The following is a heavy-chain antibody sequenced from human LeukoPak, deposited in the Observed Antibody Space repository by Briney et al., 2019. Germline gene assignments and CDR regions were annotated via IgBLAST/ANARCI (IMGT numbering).Heavy chain of an antibody. CDR2: ISAYNGNT. CDR3: ARTDSSGYYYPPVFDY. Sequence: GASVKVSCRASGYTFTSYGISWVRQAPGQGLEWMGWISAYNGNTNYAQKLQGRVTMTTDTSTSTAYMELRSLRPDDTAVYYCARTDSSGYYYPPVFDYWGQGTLVTVSS. CDR1: GYTFTSYG. D-gene: IGHD3-22*01. J-gene: IGHJ4*02. V-gene: IGHV1-18*01.